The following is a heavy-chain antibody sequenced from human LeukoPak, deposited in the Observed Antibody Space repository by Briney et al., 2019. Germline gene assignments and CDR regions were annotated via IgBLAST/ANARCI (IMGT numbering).Heavy chain of an antibody. V-gene: IGHV1-69*04. J-gene: IGHJ6*02. CDR1: GGTFSSYA. CDR2: IIPILGIA. CDR3: ARPRYCSGGSCPHSMDV. Sequence: ASVKVSCKASGGTFSSYAISWVRQAPGQGLEWMGRIIPILGIANYAQKFQGRVTITADKSTSTAYMELSSLRSEDTAVYYCARPRYCSGGSCPHSMDVWGQGTTVTVSS. D-gene: IGHD2-15*01.